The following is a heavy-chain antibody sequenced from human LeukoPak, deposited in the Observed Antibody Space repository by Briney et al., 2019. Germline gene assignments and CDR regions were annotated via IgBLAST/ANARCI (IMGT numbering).Heavy chain of an antibody. CDR1: GGSISSGSYY. J-gene: IGHJ4*02. Sequence: PSQNLSFTCTVSGGSISSGSYYRNWIRQPPGKGLEWIGRIDTSGCTEYNPSLKRRVTLSVDTPKNQFSLKLTSVTAADTAVYYCAREVSSGWYPTPYYWGQGELVTASS. CDR2: IDTSGCT. V-gene: IGHV4-61*02. D-gene: IGHD6-19*01. CDR3: AREVSSGWYPTPYY.